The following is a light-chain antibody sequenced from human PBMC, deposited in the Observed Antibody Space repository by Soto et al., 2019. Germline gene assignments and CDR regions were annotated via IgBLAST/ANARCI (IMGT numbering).Light chain of an antibody. Sequence: EIVLTQSPATLSLSPGERATLSCRASQTVSNYLGWYQQKPGQAPRLLIYGASNRATGIPARFSGSGSGTDFTLTSSSLEPEDFAVYYCQQRSNWITFGQGTRLEIK. CDR1: QTVSNY. CDR3: QQRSNWIT. V-gene: IGKV3-11*01. CDR2: GAS. J-gene: IGKJ5*01.